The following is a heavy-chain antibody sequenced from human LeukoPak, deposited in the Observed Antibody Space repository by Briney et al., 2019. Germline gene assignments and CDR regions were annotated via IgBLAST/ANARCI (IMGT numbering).Heavy chain of an antibody. CDR3: ASQRAKSRWFDY. Sequence: SETLSLTCSGSGGSISSSSYHWGWIRQPPGKGLEWIGSIYYSGSTYYNPSPKSPVTISVDTSKNQFSLRLSSVTAADTAVYYCASQRAKSRWFDYWGQGTLVTVSS. CDR2: IYYSGST. D-gene: IGHD3-3*01. V-gene: IGHV4-39*01. CDR1: GGSISSSSYH. J-gene: IGHJ4*02.